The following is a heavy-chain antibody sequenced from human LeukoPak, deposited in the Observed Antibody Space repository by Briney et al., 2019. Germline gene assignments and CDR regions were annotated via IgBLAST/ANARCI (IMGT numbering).Heavy chain of an antibody. Sequence: GGSLRLSCAASGFTFSDNYMTWVRQAPGKGLEWLSYISGNGGVIQYADSVKGRFTISRDNAKNTLYLQMNSLRADDTAVYYCAKVRVVFNWNYAYYFDYWGQGTLVTVSS. CDR1: GFTFSDNY. CDR2: ISGNGGVI. V-gene: IGHV3-11*04. J-gene: IGHJ4*02. D-gene: IGHD1-7*01. CDR3: AKVRVVFNWNYAYYFDY.